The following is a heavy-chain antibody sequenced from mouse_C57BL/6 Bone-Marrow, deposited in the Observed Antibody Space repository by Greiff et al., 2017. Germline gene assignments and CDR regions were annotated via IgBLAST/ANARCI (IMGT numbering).Heavy chain of an antibody. Sequence: EVQVVESGGGLVKPGGSLKLSCAASGFTFSSYAMSWVRQTPEKGLEWVATISDGGSYTYYPDNVKGRFTISRDNAKNNLYLQMSHLKSEDTAMYYCARGGAYDYDEGFAYWGQGTLVTVSA. CDR3: ARGGAYDYDEGFAY. J-gene: IGHJ3*01. V-gene: IGHV5-4*01. CDR1: GFTFSSYA. D-gene: IGHD2-4*01. CDR2: ISDGGSYT.